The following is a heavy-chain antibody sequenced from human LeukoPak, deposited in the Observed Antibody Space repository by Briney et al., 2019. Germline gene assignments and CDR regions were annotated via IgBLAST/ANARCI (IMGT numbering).Heavy chain of an antibody. CDR1: RGTFSSYA. CDR2: IIPIFGTA. J-gene: IGHJ5*02. V-gene: IGHV1-69*05. Sequence: SVKVSCKASRGTFSSYAISWVRQAHAQGLEWMGGIIPIFGTANYAQKFQGRLTTTTNDSTSTAYMELSSLRTDDTAVYYCARGLGSESYYGSWGQGTLVTVSS. D-gene: IGHD3-10*01. CDR3: ARGLGSESYYGS.